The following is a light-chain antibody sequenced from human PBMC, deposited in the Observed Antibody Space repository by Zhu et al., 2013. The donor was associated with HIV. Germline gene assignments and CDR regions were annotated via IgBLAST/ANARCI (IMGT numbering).Light chain of an antibody. Sequence: QSVLTQPPSVSAAPGQKVTISCSGSGSSIGNNYVSWYQQLPGTAPKLLIYDNDKRPSGIPDRFSGSKSGTSATLGITGLQTGDEADYYCGTWDSSLSVGVFGGGTKLTVL. CDR1: GSSIGNNY. CDR2: DND. J-gene: IGLJ3*02. V-gene: IGLV1-51*01. CDR3: GTWDSSLSVGV.